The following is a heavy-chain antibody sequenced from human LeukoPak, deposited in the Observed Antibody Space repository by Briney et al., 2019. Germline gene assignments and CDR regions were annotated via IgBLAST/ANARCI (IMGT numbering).Heavy chain of an antibody. CDR1: GFTFSRYA. V-gene: IGHV3-23*01. CDR2: ISGSVGSP. CDR3: AKDSGRAVDAFDI. Sequence: PGGSLRLSCAGSGFTFSRYAMSWVSQAPGKGLEWVSAISGSVGSPDYPDSLKGRFTISSDSSKNTLYLQMNSLRAEDTAVYYCAKDSGRAVDAFDIWGQGTMVTVSS. D-gene: IGHD3-10*01. J-gene: IGHJ3*02.